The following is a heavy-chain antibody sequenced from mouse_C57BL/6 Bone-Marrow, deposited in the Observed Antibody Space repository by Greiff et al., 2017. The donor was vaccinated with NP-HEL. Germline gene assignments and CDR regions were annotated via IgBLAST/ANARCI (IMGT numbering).Heavy chain of an antibody. CDR3: ARDAHYDYDEGYAMDY. D-gene: IGHD2-4*01. CDR1: GFTFSDFY. J-gene: IGHJ4*01. Sequence: EVQGVESGGGLVQSGRSLRLSCATSGFTFSDFYMEWVRQAPGKGLEWIAASRNKANDYTTEYSASVKGRFIVSRDTSQSILYLQMNALRAEDTAIYYCARDAHYDYDEGYAMDYWGQGTSVTVSS. CDR2: SRNKANDYTT. V-gene: IGHV7-1*01.